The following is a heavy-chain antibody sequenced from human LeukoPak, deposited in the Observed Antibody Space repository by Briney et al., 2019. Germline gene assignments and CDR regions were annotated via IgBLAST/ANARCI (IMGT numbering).Heavy chain of an antibody. CDR2: IYSGGST. J-gene: IGHJ4*02. D-gene: IGHD6-19*01. V-gene: IGHV3-53*01. CDR1: GFTVSSNY. Sequence: GGSLRLSCAASGFTVSSNYMSWVRQAPGKGLEWVSVIYSGGSTYYADSVKGRFTISRDNSKNTLYLQMNSLRAEDTAVYYCAKVFAVARAFDYWGQGTLVTVSS. CDR3: AKVFAVARAFDY.